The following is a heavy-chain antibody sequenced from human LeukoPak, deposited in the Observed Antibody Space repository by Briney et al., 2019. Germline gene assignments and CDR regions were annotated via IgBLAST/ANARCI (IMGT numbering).Heavy chain of an antibody. CDR3: ASTVGGSETYYHDH. D-gene: IGHD3-10*01. CDR1: GFTFRNFG. CDR2: IWYDGSNK. V-gene: IGHV3-33*01. Sequence: GMSLRLSCAASGFTFRNFGMHWVRQAPGKGLEWVAIIWYDGSNKYYADSVKGRFTVSRDNSKNTLYLQMNSLRAEDTAVYYCASTVGGSETYYHDHWGQGTLVSVSS. J-gene: IGHJ4*02.